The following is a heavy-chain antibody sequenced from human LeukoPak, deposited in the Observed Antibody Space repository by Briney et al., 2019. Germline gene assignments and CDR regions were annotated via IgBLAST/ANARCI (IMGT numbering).Heavy chain of an antibody. CDR2: IYYSGST. D-gene: IGHD6-13*01. J-gene: IGHJ5*02. CDR1: GGSISIGGYY. Sequence: PSQTLSLSCTVSGGSISIGGYYWSWIRQHPGKGLEWGGYIYYSGSTYYNPSLNSRVTIAVNTSKNPFSLKLRSVTAADTAVSYCARDVRQTGIAAAGTNWFDPWGQGTLVTVSS. V-gene: IGHV4-31*03. CDR3: ARDVRQTGIAAAGTNWFDP.